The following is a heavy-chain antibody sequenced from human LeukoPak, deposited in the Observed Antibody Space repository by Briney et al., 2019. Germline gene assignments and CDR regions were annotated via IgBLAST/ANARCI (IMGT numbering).Heavy chain of an antibody. CDR3: ASTYSSSEVDP. J-gene: IGHJ5*02. CDR2: IYYSGST. CDR1: GYSISSGYY. Sequence: SETLSLTCTVSGYSISSGYYWGWIRQPPGKGLEWIGSIYYSGSTYYNPSLKSRVTISVDTSKNQFSLKLSSVTAADTAVYYCASTYSSSEVDPWGQGTLVTVSS. D-gene: IGHD6-6*01. V-gene: IGHV4-38-2*02.